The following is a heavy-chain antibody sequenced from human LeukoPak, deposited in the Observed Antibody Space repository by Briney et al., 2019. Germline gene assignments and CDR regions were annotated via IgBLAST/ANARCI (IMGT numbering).Heavy chain of an antibody. D-gene: IGHD1-1*01. CDR3: ARFAQECGTFDN. Sequence: ASVKVACKASGYTVIGYYIHLVRQAPGQGLEWMGWIKPDSGDTNYVQRFQGRVTMTRDTSISTAYMELSSLRTDDTAVYYCARFAQECGTFDNWGQGTLVTVSS. CDR1: GYTVIGYY. V-gene: IGHV1-2*02. CDR2: IKPDSGDT. J-gene: IGHJ4*02.